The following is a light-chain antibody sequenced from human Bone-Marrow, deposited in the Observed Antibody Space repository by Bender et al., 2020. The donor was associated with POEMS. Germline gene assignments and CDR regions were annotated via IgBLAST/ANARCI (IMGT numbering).Light chain of an antibody. CDR3: SSYERGGWV. Sequence: QSVLTQPPSVSGAPGQRVTISCTGSSSNTGSGYDINWYQHLPGTAPKLMIYEGSKRPSGVSNRFSGSKSGYTPSLTISGLQAEDEADYYCSSYERGGWVFGGGTKVTVL. CDR1: SSNTGSGYD. CDR2: EGS. V-gene: IGLV1-40*01. J-gene: IGLJ3*02.